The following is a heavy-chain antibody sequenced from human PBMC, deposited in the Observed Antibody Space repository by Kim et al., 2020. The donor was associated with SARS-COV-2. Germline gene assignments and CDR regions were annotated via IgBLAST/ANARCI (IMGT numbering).Heavy chain of an antibody. CDR3: ARDLMTNFYDGSGYYL. V-gene: IGHV3-21*01. J-gene: IGHJ4*02. D-gene: IGHD3-22*01. Sequence: SVKGRFTISRDDAKSSLYLQMNGLRAEDTAVYYCARDLMTNFYDGSGYYLWGQGTLVTVSS.